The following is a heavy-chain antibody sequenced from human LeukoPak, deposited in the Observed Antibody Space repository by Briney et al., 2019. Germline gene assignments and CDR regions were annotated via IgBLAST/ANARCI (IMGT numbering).Heavy chain of an antibody. Sequence: SETLSLTCAVYGGSFSGYYWSWIRQPPGKGLEWIGEINHSGSTNYNPSLKSRVTISVDTSKNQFSLKLSSVTAADTAVYYCARALDLSDIVVVPAAMKGPLDYWGQGTLVTASS. D-gene: IGHD2-2*01. V-gene: IGHV4-34*01. J-gene: IGHJ4*02. CDR2: INHSGST. CDR3: ARALDLSDIVVVPAAMKGPLDY. CDR1: GGSFSGYY.